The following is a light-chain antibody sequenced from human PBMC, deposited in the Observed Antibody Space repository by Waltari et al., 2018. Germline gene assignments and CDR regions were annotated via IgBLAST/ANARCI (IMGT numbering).Light chain of an antibody. V-gene: IGKV3-11*01. CDR1: QSVNSN. Sequence: ETVLTQSPATLSLSPGERATLSCRASQSVNSNLAWYQQKPGQAPRLLIYDGSNRATGVPARFSGSGSGADFTLTISSLEPEDFAVYYCQQRSDWPPAFGQGTKLEIK. J-gene: IGKJ2*01. CDR2: DGS. CDR3: QQRSDWPPA.